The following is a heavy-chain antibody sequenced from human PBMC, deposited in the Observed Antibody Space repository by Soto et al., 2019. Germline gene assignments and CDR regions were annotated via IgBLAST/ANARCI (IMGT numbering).Heavy chain of an antibody. CDR1: GFTFSFYG. CDR2: ISYDGANK. CDR3: PICASPYYYYYDMEV. D-gene: IGHD2-2*01. V-gene: IGHV3-30*03. Sequence: SLRLSCAASGFTFSFYGMHWVRHAPGKGLEWVAVISYDGANKYYADCVKGRFTISRDTSKNTLCLQMNSMRVEDTAVYHCPICASPYYYYYDMEVWEPETTHNASS. J-gene: IGHJ6*01.